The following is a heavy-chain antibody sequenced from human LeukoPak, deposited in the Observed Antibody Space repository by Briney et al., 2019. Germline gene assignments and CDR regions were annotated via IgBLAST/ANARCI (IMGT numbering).Heavy chain of an antibody. CDR1: GGSVSSGSSY. J-gene: IGHJ2*01. CDR2: IYYSGST. Sequence: SETLSLTCTVSGGSVSSGSSYWTWIRQSPGKGLEWIGYIYYSGSTNYNPSLKSRVTISVDRSKNQFPLKLSSVTAADTAVYYCANRGSIADWYFDLWGRGTLVTVSS. V-gene: IGHV4-61*01. CDR3: ANRGSIADWYFDL. D-gene: IGHD6-6*01.